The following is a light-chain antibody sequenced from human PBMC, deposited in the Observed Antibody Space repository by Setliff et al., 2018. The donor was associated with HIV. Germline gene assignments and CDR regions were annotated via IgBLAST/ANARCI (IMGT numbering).Light chain of an antibody. CDR1: SGSVSTGHF. CDR3: VLYMGNGVSV. CDR2: STN. J-gene: IGLJ3*02. Sequence: QAVLTQEPSFSVSPGGTVTLTCGLRSGSVSTGHFPSWYQQTPGQTPRMLIYSTNTRSSGVPDRFSGSILGNRAALTITGAQADDECDYYCVLYMGNGVSVFGGGTKVTVL. V-gene: IGLV8-61*01.